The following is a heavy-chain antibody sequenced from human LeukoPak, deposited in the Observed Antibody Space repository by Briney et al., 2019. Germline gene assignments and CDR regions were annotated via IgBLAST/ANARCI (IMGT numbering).Heavy chain of an antibody. Sequence: GGSLRLSCVASGFTFRNYAMTWVRQTPGKGLEWVATIGTTINGTYYADSVRGRFTIARDNPRDTLHLYMNSLSADDTALYYCARLVVDLPADWFDPWGQGTLVTVSS. CDR1: GFTFRNYA. V-gene: IGHV3-23*05. CDR2: IGTTINGT. J-gene: IGHJ5*02. D-gene: IGHD2-15*01. CDR3: ARLVVDLPADWFDP.